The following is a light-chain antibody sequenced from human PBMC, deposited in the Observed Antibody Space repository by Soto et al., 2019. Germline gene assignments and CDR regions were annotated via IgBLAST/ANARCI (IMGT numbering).Light chain of an antibody. Sequence: QSVLTQPPSVSAAAGQKVTISCSGSYSNIGSNFVSWYQHCPGSAPRLLLYDNSQRPSGIPDRFSGSKSGSSATLGITGLQTGDEADYYCGTWDSSLSVVLFGGGTKLTVL. CDR1: YSNIGSNF. CDR2: DNS. CDR3: GTWDSSLSVVL. J-gene: IGLJ2*01. V-gene: IGLV1-51*01.